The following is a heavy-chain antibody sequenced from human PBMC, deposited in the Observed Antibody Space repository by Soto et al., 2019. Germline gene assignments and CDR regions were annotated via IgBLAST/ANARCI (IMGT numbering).Heavy chain of an antibody. J-gene: IGHJ6*02. V-gene: IGHV1-69*12. Sequence: QVQLVQSGAEVKKPGSSVKVSCKVSGGTFSNYAIDWVRLAPGHGLEWMGGIVPIFGTTYYTQKFQGRARIIADDSTTTAYLGMSSLRSEDTAIYYCARVEAVAGFYNYRGLDVWGQGTAVTVSS. D-gene: IGHD3-9*01. CDR3: ARVEAVAGFYNYRGLDV. CDR1: GGTFSNYA. CDR2: IVPIFGTT.